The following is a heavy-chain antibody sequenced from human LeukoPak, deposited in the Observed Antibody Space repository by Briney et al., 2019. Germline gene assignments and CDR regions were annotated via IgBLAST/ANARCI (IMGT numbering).Heavy chain of an antibody. J-gene: IGHJ4*02. V-gene: IGHV3-9*01. Sequence: GGSLRLSCAASGFTFDDYAMHWVRQAPGKGLEWVSGISWNSGSIGYADSVKGRFTISRDNAENSLYLQMNSLRAEDTALYYCAKDTTYYYDSSGYELDYWGQGTLVTVSS. CDR3: AKDTTYYYDSSGYELDY. CDR1: GFTFDDYA. D-gene: IGHD3-22*01. CDR2: ISWNSGSI.